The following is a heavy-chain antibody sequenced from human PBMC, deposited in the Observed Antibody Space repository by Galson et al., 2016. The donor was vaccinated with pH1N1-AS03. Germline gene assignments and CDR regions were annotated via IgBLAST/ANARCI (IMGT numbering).Heavy chain of an antibody. Sequence: SLRLSCAASGFTFSTYEMNWVRQAPGKGLEWISYISSSVTTVDYADSVKGRFTISRDNAKNSVYLQMNSLRGEDTAVYYCARGKDFWSGYPDDPFDIWGQGTRVTVSS. CDR3: ARGKDFWSGYPDDPFDI. D-gene: IGHD3-3*01. V-gene: IGHV3-48*03. J-gene: IGHJ3*02. CDR2: ISSSVTTV. CDR1: GFTFSTYE.